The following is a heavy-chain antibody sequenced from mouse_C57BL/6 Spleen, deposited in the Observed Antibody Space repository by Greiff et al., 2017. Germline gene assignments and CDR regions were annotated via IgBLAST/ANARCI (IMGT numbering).Heavy chain of an antibody. Sequence: QVQLKQSGAELVRPGTSVKVSCKASGYAFTNYLIEWVKQRPGQGLEWIGVINPGSGGTNYNEKFKGKATLTADNSSSTAYMQLSILTSEDSAVYFCARKDYSNSAWFAYWGQGTLVTVSA. D-gene: IGHD2-5*01. J-gene: IGHJ3*01. CDR1: GYAFTNYL. CDR2: INPGSGGT. V-gene: IGHV1-54*01. CDR3: ARKDYSNSAWFAY.